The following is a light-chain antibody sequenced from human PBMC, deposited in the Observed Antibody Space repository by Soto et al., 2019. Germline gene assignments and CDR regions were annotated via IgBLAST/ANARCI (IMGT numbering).Light chain of an antibody. CDR1: QTVSRH. CDR2: GAS. Sequence: DIVMTQSPGTLSVSPGQRATLSCSASQTVSRHLAWYQQKPGQAPRLLIFGASTRATGIPDRFSGSGSGTDFTLTISSLQSEDFAVYYCQQYNTWPLITFGPGTRLDI. V-gene: IGKV3-15*01. J-gene: IGKJ5*01. CDR3: QQYNTWPLIT.